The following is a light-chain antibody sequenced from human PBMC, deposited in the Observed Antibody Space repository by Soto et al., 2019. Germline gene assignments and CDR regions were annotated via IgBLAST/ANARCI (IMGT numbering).Light chain of an antibody. Sequence: DIVMTQSPLSLAVTPGEPASISCRSSQSLLYRDGRIFLDWYLQRPGHSPQLLNYLASIRASGVTDRFSGCVSGTDFTLKISRVESDDVGIYYCMQALQTPTFGGGTRLDIK. J-gene: IGKJ4*01. CDR3: MQALQTPT. CDR1: QSLLYRDGRIF. V-gene: IGKV2-28*01. CDR2: LAS.